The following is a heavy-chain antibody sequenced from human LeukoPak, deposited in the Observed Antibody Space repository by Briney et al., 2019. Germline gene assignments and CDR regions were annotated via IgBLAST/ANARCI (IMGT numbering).Heavy chain of an antibody. Sequence: SGATLGKPTQTLTLTCSFSAFSLSRSGAGVGWIRQPPGEAFGCLAFFDWDDNKCYSPSRQSRLTITKDTSKKPVVLKMTNMGPVDTATYYCARSLGMEAAGSLTGCDYWGQGTLVTVSS. CDR1: AFSLSRSGAG. D-gene: IGHD6-13*01. CDR2: FDWDDNK. CDR3: ARSLGMEAAGSLTGCDY. J-gene: IGHJ4*02. V-gene: IGHV2-5*02.